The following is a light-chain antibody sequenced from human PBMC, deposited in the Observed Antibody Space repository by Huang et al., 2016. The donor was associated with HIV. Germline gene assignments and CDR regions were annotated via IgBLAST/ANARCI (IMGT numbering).Light chain of an antibody. V-gene: IGKV3-15*01. Sequence: IVMTQSPATLSVSPGERVTLSCRASRSVGNNLAWYQQKVGQPPRLLIYGASTRAAGIAARFSGSGSGTDFTLTISSLQSGDFAVYYCQQYNDWPPWYTFGQGTKLGIK. J-gene: IGKJ2*01. CDR3: QQYNDWPPWYT. CDR1: RSVGNN. CDR2: GAS.